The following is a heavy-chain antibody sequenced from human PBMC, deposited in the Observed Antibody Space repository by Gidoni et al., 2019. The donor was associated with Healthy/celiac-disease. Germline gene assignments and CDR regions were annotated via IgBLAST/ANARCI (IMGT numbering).Heavy chain of an antibody. CDR3: ARERQGGPDYFDY. CDR1: GVTFSSYG. Sequence: QVQLVESGGGVVQPGRSLRPSWAASGVTFSSYGMHWVRQAPGKVLEWVAVIWYDGSNKYYADSVKGRFTISRDNSKNTLYLQMNSLRAEDTAVYYCARERQGGPDYFDYWGQGTLVTVSS. D-gene: IGHD3-16*01. CDR2: IWYDGSNK. J-gene: IGHJ4*02. V-gene: IGHV3-33*01.